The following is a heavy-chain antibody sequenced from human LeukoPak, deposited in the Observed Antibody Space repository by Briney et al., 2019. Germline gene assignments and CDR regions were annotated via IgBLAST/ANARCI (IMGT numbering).Heavy chain of an antibody. D-gene: IGHD3-9*01. J-gene: IGHJ4*02. Sequence: PWGSLRLSCTASGFTFGDHSVSWFRQAPGKGLEWVGFIRSKAHGGTAEYAASVKGRFTISRDDSKSVAYLQMDSLKTEDTAVYYCTREIRYFDWFQADYWGQGTLVTVSS. CDR2: IRSKAHGGTA. V-gene: IGHV3-49*03. CDR1: GFTFGDHS. CDR3: TREIRYFDWFQADY.